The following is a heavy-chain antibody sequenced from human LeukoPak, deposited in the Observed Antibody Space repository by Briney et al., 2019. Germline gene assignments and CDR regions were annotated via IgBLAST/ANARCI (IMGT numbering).Heavy chain of an antibody. J-gene: IGHJ3*01. CDR2: ITRSGSTI. V-gene: IGHV3-48*03. CDR1: GFPFSSYA. Sequence: GGSLRLSCEASGFPFSSYAMTWVRQAPGKGLEWVSYITRSGSTIYYADSVKGRFTISRDNAKNSLYLQMNSLRAEDTAVYYCARDKTPYCGGDCFAFDVWGQGTMVTVSS. CDR3: ARDKTPYCGGDCFAFDV. D-gene: IGHD2-21*02.